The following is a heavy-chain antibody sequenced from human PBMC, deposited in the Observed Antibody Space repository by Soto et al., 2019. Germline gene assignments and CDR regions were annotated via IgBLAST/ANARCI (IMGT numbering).Heavy chain of an antibody. V-gene: IGHV4-30-2*01. D-gene: IGHD3-10*01. CDR1: GGCISSGGYS. Sequence: SETLALTCAVYGGCISSGGYSWSWIRQPPGKGLEWIGYIYHSGSTYYNPSLKSRVTISVDRSKNQFSLKLSSVTAADAAVYYCARASPLWFDYWGQETLVTVSS. CDR2: IYHSGST. CDR3: ARASPLWFDY. J-gene: IGHJ4*02.